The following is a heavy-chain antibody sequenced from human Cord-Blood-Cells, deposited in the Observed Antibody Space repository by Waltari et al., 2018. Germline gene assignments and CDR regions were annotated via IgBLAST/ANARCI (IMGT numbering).Heavy chain of an antibody. J-gene: IGHJ3*02. D-gene: IGHD7-27*01. CDR3: ARASGEQAFDI. Sequence: QVQLQESGPGLVKPSETLSLTCAVSGYSISSGYYWGWIRQPPGKGLEWIGSIYHSGSAYDHPSLKRRVTISVDTAKNQFSLKLSSVTAADTAVYYCARASGEQAFDIWGQGTMVTVSS. V-gene: IGHV4-38-2*01. CDR1: GYSISSGYY. CDR2: IYHSGSA.